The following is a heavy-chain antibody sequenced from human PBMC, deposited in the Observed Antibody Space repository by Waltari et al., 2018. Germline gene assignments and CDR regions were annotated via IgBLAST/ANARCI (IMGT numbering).Heavy chain of an antibody. D-gene: IGHD2-15*01. J-gene: IGHJ3*02. Sequence: EVQLVESGGGLLKPGGSLRLSCAASGFTFSNAWMSWVRQAPGKGLEWVGRIKSKTDGGTTDYAAPVKGRFTISRDDSKNTLYLQMNSLKTEDTAVYYCTTDLGVVVVAATNAFDIWGQGTMVTVSS. CDR1: GFTFSNAW. CDR3: TTDLGVVVVAATNAFDI. V-gene: IGHV3-15*01. CDR2: IKSKTDGGTT.